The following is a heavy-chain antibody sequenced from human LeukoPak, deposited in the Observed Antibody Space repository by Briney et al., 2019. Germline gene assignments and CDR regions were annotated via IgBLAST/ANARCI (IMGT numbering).Heavy chain of an antibody. J-gene: IGHJ4*02. CDR2: VCYRGGT. CDR3: ASTIARSDCDY. CDR1: GRSVSTKNYW. V-gene: IGHV4-39*06. D-gene: IGHD3-10*01. Sequence: SETLSLTCPVSGRSVSTKNYWWGWTRQPPGKGLDYVGPVCYRGGTYYNLSLKNRVTTSLDTSKNQFDLKLSSVTAADTAVYYCASTIARSDCDYWCQGTRVTVSS.